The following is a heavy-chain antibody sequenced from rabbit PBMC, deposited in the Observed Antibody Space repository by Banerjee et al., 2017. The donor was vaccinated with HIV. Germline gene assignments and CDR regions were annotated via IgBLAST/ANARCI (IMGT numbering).Heavy chain of an antibody. Sequence: QSLEESGGDLVKPEGSLTLTCTASGFSFSSGYWMCWVRQAPGKGLEWIGCIGAASATTAYASRAKGRFTISKTSSTTVTLQMTSLTAADTATYFCARDGYSYGGSDYPGAMDLWGPGTLVTVS. CDR3: ARDGYSYGGSDYPGAMDL. CDR2: IGAASATT. V-gene: IGHV1S40*01. J-gene: IGHJ6*01. CDR1: GFSFSSGYW. D-gene: IGHD6-1*01.